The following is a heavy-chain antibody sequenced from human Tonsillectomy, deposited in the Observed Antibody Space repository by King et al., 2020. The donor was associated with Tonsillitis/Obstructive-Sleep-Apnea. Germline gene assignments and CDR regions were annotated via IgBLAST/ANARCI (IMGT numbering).Heavy chain of an antibody. CDR1: GGSISSVSFY. J-gene: IGHJ5*02. D-gene: IGHD6-13*01. Sequence: LQLQESGPGLVKPSETLSLVCTVSGGSISSVSFYWGWIRQPPGKGLEWIGSIYYSGSTYYNPSLRSRVIISVDTSKNQFSLNLTSVTAADTAVYYCARGRSWYYNWFDPWGQGTLVTVSS. CDR3: ARGRSWYYNWFDP. V-gene: IGHV4-39*01. CDR2: IYYSGST.